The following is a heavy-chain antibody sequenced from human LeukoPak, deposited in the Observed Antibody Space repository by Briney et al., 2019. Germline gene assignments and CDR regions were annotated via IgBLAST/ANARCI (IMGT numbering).Heavy chain of an antibody. CDR1: GFTFSTYW. V-gene: IGHV3-74*01. D-gene: IGHD6-13*01. CDR3: ARGPYSSSPFGSRAFDY. J-gene: IGHJ4*02. Sequence: QPGGSLRLSCAAAGFTFSTYWMHWVRHVPGRGLVWISRINSDGSSTSYADSVKGRFTISRDNAKNTLYLQMNSLRAEDTAVYNCARGPYSSSPFGSRAFDYWGQGTLVTVSS. CDR2: INSDGSST.